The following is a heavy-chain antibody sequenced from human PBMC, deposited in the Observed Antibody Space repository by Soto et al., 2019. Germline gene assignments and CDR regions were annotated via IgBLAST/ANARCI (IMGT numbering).Heavy chain of an antibody. CDR1: GDSISSSNW. CDR2: IYHSGST. CDR3: AREAYSSGWLHFDY. V-gene: IGHV4-4*02. D-gene: IGHD6-19*01. Sequence: SETLSLTCDVSGDSISSSNWWTWVRQPPGKGLEWIGEIYHSGSTNYNPSLKSRVTISVDKSKNQFSLKLTSVTAADTAVYYCAREAYSSGWLHFDYWGQGTLVTVSS. J-gene: IGHJ4*02.